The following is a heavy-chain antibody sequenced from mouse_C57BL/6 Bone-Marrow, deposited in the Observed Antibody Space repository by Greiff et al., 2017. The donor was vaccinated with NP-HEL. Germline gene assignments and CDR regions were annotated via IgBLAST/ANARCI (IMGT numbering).Heavy chain of an antibody. J-gene: IGHJ1*03. CDR1: GYTFTSYW. V-gene: IGHV1-55*01. CDR3: ARNYKGGRYFDV. Sequence: QVHVKQPGAELVKPGASVKMSCKASGYTFTSYWITWVKQRPGQGLEWIGDIYPGSGSTNYNEKFKSKATLTVDTSSSTAYMQLSSLTSEDSAVYYCARNYKGGRYFDVWGTGTTVTVSS. D-gene: IGHD2-12*01. CDR2: IYPGSGST.